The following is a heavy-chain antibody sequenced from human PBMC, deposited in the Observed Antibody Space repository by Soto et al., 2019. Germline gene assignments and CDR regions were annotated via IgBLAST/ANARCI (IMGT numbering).Heavy chain of an antibody. J-gene: IGHJ4*02. Sequence: QVQLVQSGAEVKKPGASVKVSCEASGYTFTGYFIHWVRQAPGQGLEWMGWINPNSGGTNSAQKFQCWVTMTTDTSITTAYMELRRLRSDDTAIYYCARGSRITGTPPLDDWGQGTLITVSS. V-gene: IGHV1-2*04. D-gene: IGHD1-7*01. CDR1: GYTFTGYF. CDR3: ARGSRITGTPPLDD. CDR2: INPNSGGT.